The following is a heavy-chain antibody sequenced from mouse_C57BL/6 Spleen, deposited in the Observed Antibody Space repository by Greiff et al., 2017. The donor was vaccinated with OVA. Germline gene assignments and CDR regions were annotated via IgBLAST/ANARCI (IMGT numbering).Heavy chain of an antibody. V-gene: IGHV1-69*01. J-gene: IGHJ1*03. CDR2: IDPSDSYT. CDR1: GYTFTSYW. Sequence: VQLQQPGAELVMPGASVKLSCKASGYTFTSYWMHWVKQRPGQGLEWIGEIDPSDSYTNYNQKFKGKSTLTVDKSSSTAYMQLSSLTSEDSAVYYCARKDYYGNYVWYFDVWGTGTTVTVSS. D-gene: IGHD2-1*01. CDR3: ARKDYYGNYVWYFDV.